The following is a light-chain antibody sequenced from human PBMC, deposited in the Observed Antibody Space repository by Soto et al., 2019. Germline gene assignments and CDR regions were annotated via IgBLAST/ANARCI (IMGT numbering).Light chain of an antibody. CDR2: KAS. V-gene: IGKV1-5*03. Sequence: DIQMTQSPSTLSASVGDRVTITSRASQRITSWLAWYQQKPGKAPKLLIYKASSLESGVPSRSSGSGSGTEFTLPISSLQPDDFAAYYCQQYNNYFPWTFGQGTKVEIK. CDR3: QQYNNYFPWT. J-gene: IGKJ1*01. CDR1: QRITSW.